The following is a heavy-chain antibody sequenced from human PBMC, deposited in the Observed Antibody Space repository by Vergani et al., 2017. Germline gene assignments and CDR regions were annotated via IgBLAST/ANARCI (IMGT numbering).Heavy chain of an antibody. CDR2: IYTSRST. Sequence: QVQLQESGPGLVKPSQTLSLTCTVSGGSISSGSYYWSWIRQPAGKGLEWIGRIYTSRSTNYNPSLKSRVTISVDTSTNQFSLKLSSVTAAATAVYYCASGRYYYDSSGLDYWGQGTLVTVSS. CDR1: GGSISSGSYY. D-gene: IGHD3-22*01. V-gene: IGHV4-61*02. CDR3: ASGRYYYDSSGLDY. J-gene: IGHJ4*02.